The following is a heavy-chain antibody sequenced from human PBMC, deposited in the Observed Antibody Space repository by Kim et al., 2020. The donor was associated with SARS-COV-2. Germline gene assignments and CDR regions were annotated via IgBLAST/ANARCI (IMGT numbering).Heavy chain of an antibody. Sequence: YADSVKGRFTISRDNAKNSLYLQMNSLRAEDMAVYYCARARWFGESYFDYWGQGTLVTVSS. V-gene: IGHV3-48*03. J-gene: IGHJ4*02. D-gene: IGHD3-10*01. CDR3: ARARWFGESYFDY.